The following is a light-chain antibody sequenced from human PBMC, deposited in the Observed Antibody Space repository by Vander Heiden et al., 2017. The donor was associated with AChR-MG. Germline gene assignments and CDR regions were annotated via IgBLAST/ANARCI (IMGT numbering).Light chain of an antibody. CDR1: QSISSW. V-gene: IGKV1-5*03. J-gene: IGKJ1*01. CDR2: KAS. Sequence: DIQMTQSPSTLSASVGARVPITCRASQSISSWLAWYQQRPGKAPQLLIFKASTLKSGVPSRFSGSGSGTEFTLTISSLQPDDFATYYCQQYNNYAPRTFGEGTKVEIK. CDR3: QQYNNYAPRT.